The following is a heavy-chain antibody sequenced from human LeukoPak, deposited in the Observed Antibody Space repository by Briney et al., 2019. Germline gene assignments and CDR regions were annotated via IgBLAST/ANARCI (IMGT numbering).Heavy chain of an antibody. J-gene: IGHJ5*02. CDR2: ISSSSSYI. Sequence: RGSLRLPCAASGFTFSSYSMNWVRQAPGKGLEWVSSISSSSSYIYYADSVKGRFTISRDNAKNSLYLQMNSLRAEDTAVYYCAREGGHCSGGSCYSAVGCNWFDPWGQGTLVTVSS. CDR3: AREGGHCSGGSCYSAVGCNWFDP. CDR1: GFTFSSYS. V-gene: IGHV3-21*01. D-gene: IGHD2-15*01.